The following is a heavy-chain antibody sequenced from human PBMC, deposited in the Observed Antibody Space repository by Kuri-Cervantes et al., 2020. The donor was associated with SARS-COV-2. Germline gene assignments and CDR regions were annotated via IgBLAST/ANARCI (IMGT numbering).Heavy chain of an antibody. CDR3: ARRIGSSSPYYYFDY. D-gene: IGHD6-13*01. J-gene: IGHJ4*02. Sequence: SETLSLTCTVFGGSVNSYYWTWIRQPPGKGLEWVGSIYYTGTTNYNPSLKSRVTMSIDTSKNQFSLRLTSVTAADTAVYYCARRIGSSSPYYYFDYWGQGAVVTVSS. V-gene: IGHV4-59*02. CDR1: GGSVNSYY. CDR2: IYYTGTT.